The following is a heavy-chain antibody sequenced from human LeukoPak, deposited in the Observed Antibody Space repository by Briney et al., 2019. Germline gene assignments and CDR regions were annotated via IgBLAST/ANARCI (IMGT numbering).Heavy chain of an antibody. CDR1: GGSISSRNW. J-gene: IGHJ5*02. D-gene: IGHD3-10*01. Sequence: PSETLSLTCAVSGGSISSRNWWTWVRQPPGKGLEWIGSVYYSGSSYYNPSLKSRVSISVDTSKNQFSLKVNSVTAADTAVYYCAKMGWFRDQNKDWFDPWGQGALVTVSS. CDR2: VYYSGSS. V-gene: IGHV4-4*02. CDR3: AKMGWFRDQNKDWFDP.